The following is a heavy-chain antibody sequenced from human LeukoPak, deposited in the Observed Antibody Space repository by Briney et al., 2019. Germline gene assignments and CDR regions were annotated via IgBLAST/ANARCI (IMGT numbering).Heavy chain of an antibody. V-gene: IGHV1-69*06. Sequence: ASVKVSCKASGGTFSSYAISWVRQAPGQGLEWMGGIIPIFGTANYAQKFQGRATITADKSTSTAYMELSSLRSEDTAVYYCARGGWNYFQSTWFDPWGQGTLVTVSS. D-gene: IGHD1-7*01. J-gene: IGHJ5*02. CDR3: ARGGWNYFQSTWFDP. CDR2: IIPIFGTA. CDR1: GGTFSSYA.